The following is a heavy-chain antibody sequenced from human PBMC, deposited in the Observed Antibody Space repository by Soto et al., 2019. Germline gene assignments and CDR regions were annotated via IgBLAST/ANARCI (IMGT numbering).Heavy chain of an antibody. Sequence: ASVKVSCKASGYTFTSYGISWVRQAPGQGLEWMGWISAYNGNTNYAQKLQGRVTMTADTSTSTAYMELRSLRSDDTAVYYCARERVHGTVTPLVPLRDWGQGTLVTVS. CDR1: GYTFTSYG. V-gene: IGHV1-18*01. CDR3: ARERVHGTVTPLVPLRD. D-gene: IGHD4-17*01. CDR2: ISAYNGNT. J-gene: IGHJ4*02.